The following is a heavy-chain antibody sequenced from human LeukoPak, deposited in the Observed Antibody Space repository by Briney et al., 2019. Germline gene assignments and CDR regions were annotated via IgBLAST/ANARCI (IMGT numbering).Heavy chain of an antibody. CDR3: ASTSSGWTGDDAFDI. CDR2: IYYSGST. V-gene: IGHV4-59*01. CDR1: GGSISSYY. J-gene: IGHJ3*02. Sequence: SETLSLTCTVSGGSISSYYWSWIRQPPGKGLEWIGYIYYSGSTNYNPSLKSRVAISADTSKNQFSLKLSSVTAADTAVYYCASTSSGWTGDDAFDIWGQGTMVTVSS. D-gene: IGHD6-19*01.